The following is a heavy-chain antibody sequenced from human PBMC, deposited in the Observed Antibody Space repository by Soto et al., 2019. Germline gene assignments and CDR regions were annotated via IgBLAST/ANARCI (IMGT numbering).Heavy chain of an antibody. D-gene: IGHD2-2*01. CDR3: ERARSSASSPYSYYSGIDV. CDR1: GFTFSNYA. CDR2: ISYDGTNN. V-gene: IGHV3-30-3*01. Sequence: QVQLVESGGGAVQPGRSLRLSCAASGFTFSNYAIHWVRQAPGKGLEWVAVISYDGTNNYYADYVKGRFTISRDNSNNTLYLEMTSLRAGDTAVFYCERARSSASSPYSYYSGIDVWGQGTTVTVSS. J-gene: IGHJ6*02.